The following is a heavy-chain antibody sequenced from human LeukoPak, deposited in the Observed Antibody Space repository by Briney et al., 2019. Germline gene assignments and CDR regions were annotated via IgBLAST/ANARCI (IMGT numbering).Heavy chain of an antibody. V-gene: IGHV3-21*01. CDR1: GFTFSSYS. J-gene: IGHJ4*02. CDR3: ARDVDYGDSIDY. Sequence: GGSLRLSCAASGFTFSSYSMNWVRQAPGKGLELVSSISSSSSYISYADSVKGRFTISRDNAKNSLYLQMNSLRAEDTAVYYCARDVDYGDSIDYWGQGTLVTVSS. CDR2: ISSSSSYI. D-gene: IGHD4-17*01.